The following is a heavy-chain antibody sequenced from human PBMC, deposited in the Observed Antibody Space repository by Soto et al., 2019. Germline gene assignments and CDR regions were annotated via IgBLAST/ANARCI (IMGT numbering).Heavy chain of an antibody. J-gene: IGHJ6*02. CDR3: ARVSWREKYGMDV. V-gene: IGHV3-11*01. CDR2: ITFSGNTV. Sequence: PGGSLRLSCASSVFTFSDSYMSWIRQSPGKGLEWISYITFSGNTVYYADSLKGRFTISRDNAKNSLYLQMNRLRAEDTAVYYCARVSWREKYGMDVWGQGTTVNVSS. CDR1: VFTFSDSY.